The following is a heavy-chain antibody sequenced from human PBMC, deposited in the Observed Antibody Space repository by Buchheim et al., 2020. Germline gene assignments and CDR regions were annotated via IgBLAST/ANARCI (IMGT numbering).Heavy chain of an antibody. D-gene: IGHD1-7*01. Sequence: EVQLLESGGGLVQPGGSLRLSCAASGFTFSSYAMSWVRQAPGKGLEWVSAIIGSGGSTYYADSVKGRFTISRDNSKNTLYLQMNSLRAEDTAVYYCASLGTGTTYYYYYGMDVWGQGTT. J-gene: IGHJ6*02. CDR1: GFTFSSYA. CDR2: IIGSGGST. CDR3: ASLGTGTTYYYYYGMDV. V-gene: IGHV3-23*01.